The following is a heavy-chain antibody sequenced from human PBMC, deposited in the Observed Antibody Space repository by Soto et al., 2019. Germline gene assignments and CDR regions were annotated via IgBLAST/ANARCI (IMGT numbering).Heavy chain of an antibody. CDR2: IYHSGST. CDR3: ARVLRFLEWSNYYYYGMDV. Sequence: QVQLQESGPGLVKPSGTLSLTCAVSGGSISSSNWWGWVRQPPGKGLEWIGEIYHSGSTNYNPSLKSRVTISVDKSKNQFSLTMSSVTAADTAVYYCARVLRFLEWSNYYYYGMDVWGQGTTVTVSS. V-gene: IGHV4-4*02. D-gene: IGHD3-3*01. J-gene: IGHJ6*02. CDR1: GGSISSSNW.